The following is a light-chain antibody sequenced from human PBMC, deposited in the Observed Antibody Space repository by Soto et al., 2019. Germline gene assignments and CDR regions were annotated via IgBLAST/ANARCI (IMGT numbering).Light chain of an antibody. CDR3: HQRQSWPRT. Sequence: EIVLTQSPATLSSFPGDRVTLSCRASQYINTRLAWYQHRPGQAPRLLIYQTSLRAAGIPARFSASGSGTDFTLTSSDVQPEDFALYSCHQRQSWPRTFGQGTKVDI. J-gene: IGKJ1*01. V-gene: IGKV3-11*01. CDR1: QYINTR. CDR2: QTS.